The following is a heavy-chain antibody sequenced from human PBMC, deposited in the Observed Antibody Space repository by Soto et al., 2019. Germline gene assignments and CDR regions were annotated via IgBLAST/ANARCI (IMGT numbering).Heavy chain of an antibody. CDR1: GFTFREYG. D-gene: IGHD3-3*01. V-gene: IGHV3-33*01. J-gene: IGHJ4*02. CDR2: IWYDGSNK. Sequence: QVQLVESGGGVVQPGRSLKLSCATSGFTFREYGMHWVRQAPGKGLEWVAVIWYDGSNKYYADSVKGRFTISRDNSKNTLFLEMNSLRIEDSAVYYCARSLFGVEAKDYWGQGILVIVSS. CDR3: ARSLFGVEAKDY.